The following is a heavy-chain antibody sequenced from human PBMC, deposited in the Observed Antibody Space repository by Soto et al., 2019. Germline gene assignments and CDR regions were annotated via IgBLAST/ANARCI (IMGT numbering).Heavy chain of an antibody. J-gene: IGHJ6*02. D-gene: IGHD2-15*01. CDR2: ISAYTGDT. CDR3: ARGGSCSGDGCYVLTWYYGMDV. CDR1: GYTFNNYG. Sequence: QVQLVQSGAEVKKPGASVKVSCKASGYTFNNYGINWVRQAPGQGLEWMSWISAYTGDTKYAQKCQGRGTMTTDTSTSTAYMELRTLTSDDTAVYYCARGGSCSGDGCYVLTWYYGMDVWGQGTTVTVSS. V-gene: IGHV1-18*04.